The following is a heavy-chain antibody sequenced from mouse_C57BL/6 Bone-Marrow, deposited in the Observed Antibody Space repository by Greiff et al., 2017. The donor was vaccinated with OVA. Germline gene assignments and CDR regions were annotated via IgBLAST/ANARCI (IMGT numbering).Heavy chain of an antibody. D-gene: IGHD2-1*01. CDR2: INPNNGGT. CDR3: ARGYGNYVRNLDY. V-gene: IGHV1-26*01. J-gene: IGHJ2*01. Sequence: VQLQQSGPELVKPGASVKISCKASGYTFTDYYMNWVKQSHGKSLEWIGDINPNNGGTSYNQKFKGKATLTVDKSTSTAYMELRSLTSEDSAVYYCARGYGNYVRNLDYWGQGTTLTISS. CDR1: GYTFTDYY.